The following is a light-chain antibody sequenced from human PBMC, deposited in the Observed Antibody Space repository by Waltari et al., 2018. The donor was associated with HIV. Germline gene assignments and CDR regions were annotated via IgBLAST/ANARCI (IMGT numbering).Light chain of an antibody. Sequence: VLTQSPGTLSLSPGDRATLSCRASQSVSSSYLAWDQQRPGQAPRLPIYGASSRAAGIPDRFTGSGSGTDFTLTISRLEPEDFAVYYCQHFDTSLPKYTFGQGTKLEIK. CDR3: QHFDTSLPKYT. V-gene: IGKV3-20*01. J-gene: IGKJ2*01. CDR2: GAS. CDR1: QSVSSSY.